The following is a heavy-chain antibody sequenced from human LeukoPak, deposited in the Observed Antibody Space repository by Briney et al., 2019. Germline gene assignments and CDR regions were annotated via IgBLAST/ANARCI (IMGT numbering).Heavy chain of an antibody. CDR2: ISYDGSNK. J-gene: IGHJ4*02. CDR3: AKDMRIVVVPAAISY. Sequence: GGSLRLSCVASGFTFSSHGMHWVRQAPGKGLEWVAVISYDGSNKYYADSVKGRFTISRDNSENTVYLQMNSLRAEDTAVYYCAKDMRIVVVPAAISYWGQGTLVTVSS. CDR1: GFTFSSHG. D-gene: IGHD2-2*01. V-gene: IGHV3-30*19.